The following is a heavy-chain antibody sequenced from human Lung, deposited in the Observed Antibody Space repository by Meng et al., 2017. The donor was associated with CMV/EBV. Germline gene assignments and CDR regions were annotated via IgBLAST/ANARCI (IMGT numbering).Heavy chain of an antibody. D-gene: IGHD3-10*02. V-gene: IGHV1-46*01. CDR3: ARDRYQYYYLHS. J-gene: IGHJ4*02. CDR2: INPSGGST. Sequence: ASVKVSCKASGYTFTSYYMHWVRQAPGQGLEWMGIINPSGGSTTYAQKFQGRVTMTRDTSTSTVYMELSSLRSEDTAVYYCARDRYQYYYLHSWGQGTLVTFSS. CDR1: GYTFTSYY.